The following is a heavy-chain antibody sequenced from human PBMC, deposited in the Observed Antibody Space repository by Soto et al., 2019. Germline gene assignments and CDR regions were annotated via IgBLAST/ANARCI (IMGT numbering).Heavy chain of an antibody. CDR1: AFNFRGYG. V-gene: IGHV3-30*18. CDR2: ISYDGASE. D-gene: IGHD2-21*01. CDR3: AKVRSAYCASAACYAMDV. Sequence: QVQLVESGGGVVQPGTSLRLSCEGSAFNFRGYGMEWVRQAPGKGLEWVAVISYDGASEYYADPVKGRFTISRDNSRNTLYLQMSSLREDDTAVYYCAKVRSAYCASAACYAMDVWGQGAPVTVSS. J-gene: IGHJ6*02.